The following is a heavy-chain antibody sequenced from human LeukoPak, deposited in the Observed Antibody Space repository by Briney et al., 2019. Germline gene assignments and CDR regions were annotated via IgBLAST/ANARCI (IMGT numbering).Heavy chain of an antibody. CDR1: GFTFSSYA. V-gene: IGHV3-21*01. D-gene: IGHD3-9*01. CDR2: ISSSSSYT. J-gene: IGHJ4*02. CDR3: ARGILTGGFDY. Sequence: GGSLRLSCAASGFTFSSYAMSWVRQAPGKGLEWVSSISSSSSYTYYADSVKGRFTISRDNAKNSLCLHMTSPRAEDTAVYYCARGILTGGFDYWGQGTLVTVSS.